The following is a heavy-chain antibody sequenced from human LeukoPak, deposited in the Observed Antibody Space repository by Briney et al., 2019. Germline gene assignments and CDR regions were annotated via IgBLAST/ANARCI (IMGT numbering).Heavy chain of an antibody. D-gene: IGHD3-9*01. Sequence: GGSLRLSCAASGFTFSHYAMNWVRQAPGKGLNWFSGFGGSGGSTFYADSVKGRFTISRDNSKNTLYLQMTSLRAEDTAVYYCARDRLHYDSLTGYPADWGQGTLVTVSS. CDR3: ARDRLHYDSLTGYPAD. V-gene: IGHV3-23*01. J-gene: IGHJ4*02. CDR2: FGGSGGST. CDR1: GFTFSHYA.